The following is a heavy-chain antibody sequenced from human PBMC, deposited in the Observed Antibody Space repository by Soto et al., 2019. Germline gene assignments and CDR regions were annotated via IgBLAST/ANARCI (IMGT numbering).Heavy chain of an antibody. CDR3: ARFSPPGYYYMDV. CDR2: IHYSGRT. CDR1: GGLISSGGYY. Sequence: QVQLQESGPGLVKPSQTLSLTCTVSGGLISSGGYYWTWIRQPPGKGLEWLGHIHYSGRTFYNPSLESRLVVSVDTSENQFSLKSRSVTAADTAVYYCARFSPPGYYYMDVWGKGTSVTVAS. V-gene: IGHV4-31*03. J-gene: IGHJ6*03.